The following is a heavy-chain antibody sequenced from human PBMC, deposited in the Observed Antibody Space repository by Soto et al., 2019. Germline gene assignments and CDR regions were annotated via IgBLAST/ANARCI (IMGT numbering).Heavy chain of an antibody. Sequence: PGGSLRLSCSASGFPFSSYSMNWVRPAPGKGLEWVSYISSSSSTIYYADSVKGRFTISRDNAKNSLYLQMNSLRDEDTAVYYCARERRYSSSWRPIDYWGQGTLVTVSS. D-gene: IGHD6-13*01. CDR3: ARERRYSSSWRPIDY. V-gene: IGHV3-48*02. CDR1: GFPFSSYS. J-gene: IGHJ4*02. CDR2: ISSSSSTI.